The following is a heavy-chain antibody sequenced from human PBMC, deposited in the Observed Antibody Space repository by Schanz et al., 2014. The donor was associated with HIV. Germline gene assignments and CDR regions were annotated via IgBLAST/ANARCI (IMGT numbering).Heavy chain of an antibody. CDR1: GFIFSNYG. V-gene: IGHV3-30*03. CDR2: SSHDGSVK. J-gene: IGHJ4*02. Sequence: QVQLVESGGGVVQPGGSLRLSCVGSGFIFSNYGIHWVRQAPGKGLEWVAVSSHDGSVKFYGDSVKGRFTISRDNSKNTLYLQMNSLRAEDTAVYYCARGGIWEWDQPDFDYWGQGTLVTVSS. D-gene: IGHD2-15*01. CDR3: ARGGIWEWDQPDFDY.